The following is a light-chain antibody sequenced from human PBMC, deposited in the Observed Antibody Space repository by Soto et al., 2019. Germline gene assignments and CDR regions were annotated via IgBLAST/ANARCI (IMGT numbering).Light chain of an antibody. CDR3: QQYHSWPHT. CDR2: GAF. J-gene: IGKJ2*01. CDR1: QSVTTN. V-gene: IGKV3-15*01. Sequence: ETVLTQSPATLSVSPGERATFSCKASQSVTTNLAWYQQKPGQVPRLLIYGAFTRATGILARFSGSGSGTEFTLSISSLQSEDFAIYHCQQYHSWPHTFGQGTKVDIK.